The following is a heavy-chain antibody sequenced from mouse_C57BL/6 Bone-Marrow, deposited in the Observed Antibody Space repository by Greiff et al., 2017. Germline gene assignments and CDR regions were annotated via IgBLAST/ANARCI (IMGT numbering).Heavy chain of an antibody. Sequence: EVMLVESGGGLVKPGGSLKLSCAASGFTFSDYGMHWVRQAPEKGLEWVAYISSGSSTIYYADTVKGRFTISRDNAKNTLFLQMTSLRSEDTAMYYCARNYDYEWAWFAYWGQGTLVTVSA. V-gene: IGHV5-17*01. D-gene: IGHD2-4*01. J-gene: IGHJ3*01. CDR1: GFTFSDYG. CDR2: ISSGSSTI. CDR3: ARNYDYEWAWFAY.